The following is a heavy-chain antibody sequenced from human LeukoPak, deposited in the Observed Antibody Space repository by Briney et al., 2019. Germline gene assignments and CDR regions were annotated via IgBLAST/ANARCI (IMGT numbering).Heavy chain of an antibody. CDR2: INWNGGSR. J-gene: IGHJ5*02. CDR1: GFKFDNYG. D-gene: IGHD2-2*02. V-gene: IGHV3-20*01. Sequence: GGSLRLSCAASGFKFDNYGMSWVRQVPGKGLEWVSGINWNGGSRGYADSVKGRFTISRDNAKNSVYLQMNSLRSEDTAFYHCARDRCSSTSCYNTPNWFDPWGQGTLVTVSS. CDR3: ARDRCSSTSCYNTPNWFDP.